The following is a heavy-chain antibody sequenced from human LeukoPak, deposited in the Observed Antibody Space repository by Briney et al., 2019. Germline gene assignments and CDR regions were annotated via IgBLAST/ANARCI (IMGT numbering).Heavy chain of an antibody. Sequence: ASVKVSCKASGYTFTDYFIHWVRQAPGQGLEWMGWVSPNIGATNYAQRFQGRVTMTWDTSISTAYLEVSRLTSDDTALYYCARNYGGTSKFFDYWGQGTLVTASS. CDR1: GYTFTDYF. CDR3: ARNYGGTSKFFDY. CDR2: VSPNIGAT. J-gene: IGHJ4*02. V-gene: IGHV1-2*02. D-gene: IGHD4-23*01.